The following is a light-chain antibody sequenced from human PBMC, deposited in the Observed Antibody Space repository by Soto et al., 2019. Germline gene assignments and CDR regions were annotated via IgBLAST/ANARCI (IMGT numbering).Light chain of an antibody. V-gene: IGLV1-51*01. CDR2: DNN. J-gene: IGLJ2*01. CDR1: SSNI. Sequence: QSVLTQPPSVSAAPGQKVTISCSGSSSNIVSWYQQLPGTAPTLLIYDNNKRPSGIPDRFSGSKSGTSATLGITGLQTGDEADYYCGPWDTSLSAVVFGGGTKVTVL. CDR3: GPWDTSLSAVV.